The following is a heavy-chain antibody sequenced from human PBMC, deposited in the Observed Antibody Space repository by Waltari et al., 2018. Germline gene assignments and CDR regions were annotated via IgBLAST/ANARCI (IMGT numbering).Heavy chain of an antibody. J-gene: IGHJ4*02. V-gene: IGHV3-48*03. CDR2: ISSSGSTI. D-gene: IGHD6-13*01. CDR1: GFTSSSYA. Sequence: EVQLVESGGGLVQPGGSLRLSCAASGFTSSSYAMTWVPQAPGKVLEWVSYISSSGSTIYYADSVKGRFTISRDNAKNSLYLQMNSLRAEDTAVYYCARVSGSSWYGFDYWGQGTLVTVSS. CDR3: ARVSGSSWYGFDY.